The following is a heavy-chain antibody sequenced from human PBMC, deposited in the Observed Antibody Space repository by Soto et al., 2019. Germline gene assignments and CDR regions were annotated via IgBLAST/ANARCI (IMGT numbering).Heavy chain of an antibody. CDR3: ARDHYYDSSGYLWFDP. CDR2: IIPIFGTA. V-gene: IGHV1-69*13. D-gene: IGHD3-22*01. Sequence: GASVKVSCKASGGTFSSYAISWVRQAPGQGLEWMGGIIPIFGTANYAQKFQGRVTITADESTSTAYMELSSLRSEDTAVYYCARDHYYDSSGYLWFDPWGQGXLVTVSS. J-gene: IGHJ5*02. CDR1: GGTFSSYA.